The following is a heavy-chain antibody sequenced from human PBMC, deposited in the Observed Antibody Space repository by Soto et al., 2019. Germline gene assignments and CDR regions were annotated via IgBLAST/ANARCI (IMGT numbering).Heavy chain of an antibody. CDR1: GFTFSSYG. CDR3: ATTGPY. Sequence: GGALRLSCAASGFTFSSYGMHWVRQAPGKGLEWVAVIWFDGSNKFYADSVKGRFTISRDNSKNTVSLQMNSLRDEDSAAYYCATTGPYWGQGTLVTVSS. V-gene: IGHV3-33*01. J-gene: IGHJ4*02. CDR2: IWFDGSNK.